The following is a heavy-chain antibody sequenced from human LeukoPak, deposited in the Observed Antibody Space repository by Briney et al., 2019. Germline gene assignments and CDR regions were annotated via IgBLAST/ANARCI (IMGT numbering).Heavy chain of an antibody. D-gene: IGHD2-8*01. J-gene: IGHJ3*02. CDR1: GYTFTSYD. CDR3: ARRMADHDAFDI. CDR2: MIPNSGNT. Sequence: ASVKVSCKVSGYTFTSYDINWVRQATGQGLEWMGWMIPNSGNTGYAQKLQGRVTMTRDTSISTAYMELSSLRADNTAVYYCARRMADHDAFDIWGQGTMVTVSS. V-gene: IGHV1-8*01.